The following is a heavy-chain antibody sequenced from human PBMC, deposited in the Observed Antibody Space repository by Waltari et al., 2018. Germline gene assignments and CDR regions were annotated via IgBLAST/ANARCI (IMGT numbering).Heavy chain of an antibody. J-gene: IGHJ4*02. CDR3: AKGGDLEWLFIDH. V-gene: IGHV3-30*18. Sequence: QVQVVWSGGGVFQPGRSLSLSCAASGFIFNQYGIHWVRQAPGKGLESVAVISYDGRHRFYSDSVKGRFTISRDNSRNTVSLQMDSLTVEDTALYYCAKGGDLEWLFIDHWGQGTFVTVS. CDR2: ISYDGRHR. CDR1: GFIFNQYG. D-gene: IGHD3-3*01.